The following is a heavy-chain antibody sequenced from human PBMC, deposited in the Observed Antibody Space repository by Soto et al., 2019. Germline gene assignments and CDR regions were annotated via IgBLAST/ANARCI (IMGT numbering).Heavy chain of an antibody. D-gene: IGHD1-26*01. Sequence: EVQLMESGGGLVQPEGSLRLSCEASGFDFNNYGMNWVRQGPGKGLEWVGIIRDDGRERYYMDFAKGRFTISRDNSNNSLSLQMSSLTAEDTAVYYCASVGRALCLLTSRTFAYWGQGTLVTVSS. CDR2: IRDDGRER. CDR1: GFDFNNYG. J-gene: IGHJ4*02. V-gene: IGHV3-7*05. CDR3: ASVGRALCLLTSRTFAY.